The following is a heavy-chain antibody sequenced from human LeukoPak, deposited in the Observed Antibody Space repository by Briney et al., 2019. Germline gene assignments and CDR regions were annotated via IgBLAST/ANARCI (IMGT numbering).Heavy chain of an antibody. CDR2: INHSGST. D-gene: IGHD3-9*01. CDR3: ARNNAVVYDILTGYDY. J-gene: IGHJ4*02. V-gene: IGHV4-34*01. CDR1: GGSFSGYY. Sequence: SETLSLTCAVYGGSFSGYYWSWIRQPPGKGLEWIGEINHSGSTNYNPSLKSRVTISVDTSKNQFSLKLSSVTAADTAVYYCARNNAVVYDILTGYDYWGQGTLVTVSS.